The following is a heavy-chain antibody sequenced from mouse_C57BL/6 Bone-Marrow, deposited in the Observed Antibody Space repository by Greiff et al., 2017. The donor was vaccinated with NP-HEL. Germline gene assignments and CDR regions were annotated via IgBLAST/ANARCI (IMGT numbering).Heavy chain of an antibody. CDR2: IYPRSGNT. Sequence: QVQLKESGAELARPGASVKLSCKASGYTFTSYGISWVKQRTGQGLEWIGEIYPRSGNTYYNEKFKGKATLTADKSSSTAYMELRSLTSEDSAVYFCARRVGFDYWGRGTTLTVSS. CDR3: ARRVGFDY. V-gene: IGHV1-81*01. D-gene: IGHD1-1*02. CDR1: GYTFTSYG. J-gene: IGHJ2*01.